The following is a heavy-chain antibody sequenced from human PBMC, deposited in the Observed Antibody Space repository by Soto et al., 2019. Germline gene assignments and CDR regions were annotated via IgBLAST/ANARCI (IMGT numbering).Heavy chain of an antibody. D-gene: IGHD4-17*01. V-gene: IGHV1-69*01. CDR3: ARTIISSDYGGPFYYYGMDV. CDR2: IIPIFGTA. Sequence: QVQLVQSGAEVKKPGSSVKVSCKASGGTFSSYAISWVRQAPGQGLEWMGGIIPIFGTANYAQKFQGRVTITADESTSTAYMELSSLRSEDTSVYYSARTIISSDYGGPFYYYGMDVWGQGTTVTVSS. J-gene: IGHJ6*02. CDR1: GGTFSSYA.